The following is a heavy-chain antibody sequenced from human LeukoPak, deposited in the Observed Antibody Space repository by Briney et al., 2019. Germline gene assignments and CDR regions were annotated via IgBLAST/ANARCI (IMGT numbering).Heavy chain of an antibody. CDR3: ARAPGRSSAFDT. V-gene: IGHV3-23*01. J-gene: IGHJ3*02. CDR1: GFTFSSYA. Sequence: GGSLRLSCAASGFTFSSYAMSWVRQAPGKGLEWVSAISGSGGSTYYADSVKGRFTISRDNSKNTLNLQMNSLRAEDTAVYYCARAPGRSSAFDTWGQGTMVTVSS. CDR2: ISGSGGST. D-gene: IGHD2-15*01.